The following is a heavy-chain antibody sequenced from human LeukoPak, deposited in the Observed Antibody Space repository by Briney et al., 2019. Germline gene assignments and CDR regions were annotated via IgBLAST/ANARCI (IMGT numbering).Heavy chain of an antibody. CDR2: IYYSGST. J-gene: IGHJ1*01. Sequence: PSETLSLTCTVSGGSISSNSYCCGWIRQPPGKGLEWIGSIYYSGSTNYNPSLKSRVTISVDTSKNQFSLKLSSVTAADTAVYYCATHGIVMMVAGALSPADYFQRWGQGTLVTVSS. CDR1: GGSISSNSYC. D-gene: IGHD2-8*01. V-gene: IGHV4-39*01. CDR3: ATHGIVMMVAGALSPADYFQR.